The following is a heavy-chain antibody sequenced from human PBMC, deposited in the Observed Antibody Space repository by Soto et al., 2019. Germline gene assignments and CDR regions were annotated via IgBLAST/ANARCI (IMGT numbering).Heavy chain of an antibody. Sequence: PGGSLRLSCAASGFIFRDWFMSWIRQAPGKGLEWISHISKDSGRATRYADSVKGRFTIFRDNSKKTLYLQMNNLRPEDSAVYYCAKPRSSLEWPPFDSWGHGTLVTVSS. J-gene: IGHJ5*01. D-gene: IGHD3-3*01. CDR3: AKPRSSLEWPPFDS. CDR1: GFIFRDWF. CDR2: ISKDSGRAT. V-gene: IGHV3-11*04.